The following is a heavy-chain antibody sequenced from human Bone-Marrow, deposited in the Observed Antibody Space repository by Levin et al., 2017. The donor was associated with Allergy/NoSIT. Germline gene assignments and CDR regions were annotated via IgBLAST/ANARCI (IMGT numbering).Heavy chain of an antibody. J-gene: IGHJ4*02. CDR3: ARATRVHQLVPCGFEY. CDR2: INSDGSTT. CDR1: GFTFSRFW. V-gene: IGHV3-74*01. D-gene: IGHD6-13*01. Sequence: GGSLRLSCAASGFTFSRFWMHWVRQAPGKGLVWVSRINSDGSTTNYADSVKGRFTISRDNAKNTLYLQMNSLRAEDTAVYYCARATRVHQLVPCGFEYRGQGTLVTVSS.